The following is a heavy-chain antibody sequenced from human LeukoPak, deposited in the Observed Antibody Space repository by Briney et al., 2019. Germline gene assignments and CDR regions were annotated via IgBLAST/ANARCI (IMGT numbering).Heavy chain of an antibody. J-gene: IGHJ2*01. Sequence: SETLSLTCTVSGGSISSYYWSWIRQPAGKRLEWIGRIYTSGSTNYNPSLKSRVTMSVDTSKNQFSLKLSSVTAADTAVYYCAREFLSYYDSSGYYYGWYFDLWGRGTLVTVSS. CDR3: AREFLSYYDSSGYYYGWYFDL. V-gene: IGHV4-4*07. CDR1: GGSISSYY. D-gene: IGHD3-22*01. CDR2: IYTSGST.